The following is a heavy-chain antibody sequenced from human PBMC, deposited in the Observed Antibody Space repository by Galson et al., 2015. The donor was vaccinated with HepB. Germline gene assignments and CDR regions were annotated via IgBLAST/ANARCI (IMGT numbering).Heavy chain of an antibody. D-gene: IGHD2-15*01. J-gene: IGHJ4*02. V-gene: IGHV3-21*01. CDR2: ISSSSSYI. CDR1: GFTFSSYS. CDR3: ARDARPVVAATPPSDY. Sequence: SLRLSCAASGFTFSSYSMNWVRQAPGTGLEWVSSISSSSSYIYYADSVKGRITISRDNAKNSLYLQMNSLRAEDTAVYYCARDARPVVAATPPSDYWGQGTLVTVSS.